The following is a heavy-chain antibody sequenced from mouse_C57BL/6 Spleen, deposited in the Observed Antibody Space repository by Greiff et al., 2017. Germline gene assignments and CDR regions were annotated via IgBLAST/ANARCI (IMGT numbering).Heavy chain of an antibody. V-gene: IGHV1-42*01. D-gene: IGHD4-1*01. CDR2: INPSTGGT. CDR1: GYSFTGYY. J-gene: IGHJ2*01. Sequence: VQLQQSGPELVKPGASVKISCKASGYSFTGYYMNWVKQSPEKSLEWIGEINPSTGGTTYNQKFKAKATLTVDKSSSTAYMQLKSLTSEDSAVYYCARGRTGTGYWGQGTTLTVSS. CDR3: ARGRTGTGY.